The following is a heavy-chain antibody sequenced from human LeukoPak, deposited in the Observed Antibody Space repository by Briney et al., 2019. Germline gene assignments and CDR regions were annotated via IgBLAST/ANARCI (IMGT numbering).Heavy chain of an antibody. CDR3: ARVRGYSYGDFDR. D-gene: IGHD5-18*01. V-gene: IGHV1-18*01. J-gene: IGHJ4*02. Sequence: GASVKVSCKASGYTFTNNGISWVRQAPGQGLEWMGWISAYNGNTNYAQKFQGRVSMTTDTSTRTAYVELTSLTSDDTAVYYCARVRGYSYGDFDRWGQGTLVTVSS. CDR1: GYTFTNNG. CDR2: ISAYNGNT.